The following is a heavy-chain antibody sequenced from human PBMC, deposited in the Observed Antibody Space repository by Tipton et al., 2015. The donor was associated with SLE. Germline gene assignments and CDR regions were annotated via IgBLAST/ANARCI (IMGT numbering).Heavy chain of an antibody. Sequence: TLSLTCTVSGGSISSYSWSWIRQPPGKGLEWIGYIYYSGSTNYNPSLKSRVTISIDTSKNQFSLNLSSVTAADTAVYYCARVRRDSSSWGLDYWGQGTLVTVSS. CDR1: GGSISSYS. V-gene: IGHV4-59*01. D-gene: IGHD6-13*01. J-gene: IGHJ4*02. CDR3: ARVRRDSSSWGLDY. CDR2: IYYSGST.